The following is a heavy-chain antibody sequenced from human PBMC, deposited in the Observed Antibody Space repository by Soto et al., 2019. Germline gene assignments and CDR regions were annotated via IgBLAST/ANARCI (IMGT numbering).Heavy chain of an antibody. CDR3: ARAGGYSSGKEFDY. Sequence: QVQLVESGGGVVQPGRSLRLSCAASGFTFSSYAMHWVRQAPGKGLEWVAVISYDGSNKYYADSVKGRFTISRDNSKNKLYLQMDGLRAEDTAVYYCARAGGYSSGKEFDYWGQGTLVTVSS. CDR2: ISYDGSNK. J-gene: IGHJ4*02. V-gene: IGHV3-30-3*01. CDR1: GFTFSSYA. D-gene: IGHD6-19*01.